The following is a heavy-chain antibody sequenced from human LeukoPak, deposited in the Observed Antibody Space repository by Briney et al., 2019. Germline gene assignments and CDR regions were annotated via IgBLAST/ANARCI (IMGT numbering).Heavy chain of an antibody. CDR1: GFTFSNKY. CDR2: IYDDGTK. CDR3: ARLDVAYFDS. Sequence: GGSLRLSCAASGFTFSNKYMGWVRQAPGKGLEWVSVIYDDGTKYYPDSVKGRFTISRDNSENMLYLQMSSLRAEDTAVYYCARLDVAYFDSWGQGTLVTVSS. J-gene: IGHJ4*02. V-gene: IGHV3-66*01. D-gene: IGHD5-12*01.